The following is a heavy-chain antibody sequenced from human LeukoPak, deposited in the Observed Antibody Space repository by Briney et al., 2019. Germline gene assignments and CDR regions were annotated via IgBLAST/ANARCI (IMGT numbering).Heavy chain of an antibody. J-gene: IGHJ4*02. CDR1: GFTFDDYG. CDR2: INWNGGGT. Sequence: GGSLRLSCTASGFTFDDYGMSWVRQAPGKGLEWVSGINWNGGGTGYADSVKGRFTISRDNAKNSLYLQMNSLRAEDTALYYCARDRSVTEGVYFDYWGQGTLVTVSS. CDR3: ARDRSVTEGVYFDY. D-gene: IGHD4-17*01. V-gene: IGHV3-20*04.